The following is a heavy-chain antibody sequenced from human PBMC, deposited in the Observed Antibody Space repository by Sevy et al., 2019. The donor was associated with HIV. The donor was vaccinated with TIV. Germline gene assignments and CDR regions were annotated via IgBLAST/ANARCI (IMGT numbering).Heavy chain of an antibody. CDR1: GFTFSSYG. CDR2: IWNDRSNK. CDR3: ASLPNNYYDSGGYSGNDAFDI. D-gene: IGHD3-22*01. Sequence: GGSLRLSCAASGFTFSSYGMHWVRQAPGKGLEWEAVIWNDRSNKEYADSVKGRFTISRDNSKNTLYLQMNSLRAEDTAVYYCASLPNNYYDSGGYSGNDAFDIWGQGTMVTVSS. J-gene: IGHJ3*02. V-gene: IGHV3-33*01.